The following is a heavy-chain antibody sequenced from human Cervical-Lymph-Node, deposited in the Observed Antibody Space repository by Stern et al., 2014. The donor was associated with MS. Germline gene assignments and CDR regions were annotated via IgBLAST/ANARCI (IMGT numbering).Heavy chain of an antibody. D-gene: IGHD4-23*01. V-gene: IGHV3-21*01. CDR3: ARGRGGNYRYYFDY. J-gene: IGHJ4*02. CDR1: GFTFSSYS. Sequence: EDQLVESGGGLVKPGGSLRLSCAASGFTFSSYSMNWVRQAPGKGLEWVASISSGGSYIYYADSLQGRFTISRDNAKNSLYLQMNSLRAEDTAVYYCARGRGGNYRYYFDYWGQGTLVTVSS. CDR2: ISSGGSYI.